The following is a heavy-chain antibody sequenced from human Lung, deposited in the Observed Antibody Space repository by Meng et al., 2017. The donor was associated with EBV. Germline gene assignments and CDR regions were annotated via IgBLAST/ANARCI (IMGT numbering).Heavy chain of an antibody. CDR2: TYYRSKWYT. J-gene: IGHJ5*02. Sequence: QVQLQQSGPGLVTPPXTLSLTRAISGDSVSSKTATWNWIRQSPSRGLEWLGRTYYRSKWYTDYAESVKSRIIINADTSKNQFSLQLNSATPEDTAVYYCARDEFSWYDPLGQGTLGTVSS. CDR1: GDSVSSKTAT. V-gene: IGHV6-1*01. CDR3: ARDEFSWYDP.